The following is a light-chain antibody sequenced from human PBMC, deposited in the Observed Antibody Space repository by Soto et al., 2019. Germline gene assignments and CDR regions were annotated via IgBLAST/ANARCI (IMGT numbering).Light chain of an antibody. CDR3: CSYTRTSNHYF. Sequence: QSVLTQPASVSGSPGQSITMSCTGTSSDIGGYDYVSWCQQRPGKAPKLMIYEVRYRPSGVSNRFSGSKSGNTASLTISGLQAEDEAVYYCCSYTRTSNHYFFGSGTKVTVL. V-gene: IGLV2-14*01. CDR1: SSDIGGYDY. J-gene: IGLJ1*01. CDR2: EVR.